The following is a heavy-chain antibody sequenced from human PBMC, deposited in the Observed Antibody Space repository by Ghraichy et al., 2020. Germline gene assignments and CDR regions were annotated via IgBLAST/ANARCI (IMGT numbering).Heavy chain of an antibody. CDR1: GGSFSGYY. CDR3: ARATVVPAARGMDV. Sequence: SETLSLTCAVYGGSFSGYYWSWIRQPPGKGLEWIGEINHSGSTNYNPSLKSRVTISVDTSKNQFSLKLSSVTAADTAVYYCARATVVPAARGMDVWGQGTPVTVSS. J-gene: IGHJ6*02. D-gene: IGHD2-2*01. CDR2: INHSGST. V-gene: IGHV4-34*01.